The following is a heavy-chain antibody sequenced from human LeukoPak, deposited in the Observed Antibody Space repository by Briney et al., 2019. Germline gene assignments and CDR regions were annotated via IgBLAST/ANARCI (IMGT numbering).Heavy chain of an antibody. CDR2: INPNSGGT. J-gene: IGHJ4*02. CDR3: ARAYAADYYYGSGSYYNDY. V-gene: IGHV1-2*02. D-gene: IGHD3-10*01. Sequence: GASVKVSCKASGYTFTGYYMHRVRQAPGQGVAWMGWINPNSGGTNYAQKFQGRVTMTRDTSISTAYMELSRLRSDDTAVYYCARAYAADYYYGSGSYYNDYWGQGTLVTVSS. CDR1: GYTFTGYY.